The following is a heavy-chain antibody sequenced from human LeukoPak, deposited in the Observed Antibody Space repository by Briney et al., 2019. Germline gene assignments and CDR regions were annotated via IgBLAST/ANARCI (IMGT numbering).Heavy chain of an antibody. D-gene: IGHD5-24*01. CDR1: GFTFSSYG. Sequence: GGSLRLSCAASGFTFSSYGMHWVRQAPGKGLEWVSGINWNGGSTYYADSVKGRFTNSRDNSKNTLYLQMNSLGAEDTAVYYCAKDQDGDGYNYGAFDIWGQGTMVTVSS. J-gene: IGHJ3*02. CDR2: INWNGGST. V-gene: IGHV3-23*01. CDR3: AKDQDGDGYNYGAFDI.